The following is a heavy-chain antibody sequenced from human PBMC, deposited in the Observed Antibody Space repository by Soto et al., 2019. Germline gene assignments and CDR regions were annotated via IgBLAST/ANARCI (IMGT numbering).Heavy chain of an antibody. Sequence: ASLKVSCKASGYTFTSDDINFGRQASGQGLEWMGWMNPNTGNTGYAKKLQGRCTITKKTSIRKAYMELSSLRSEDTAVYYCARVHTTYYDFWSGYPDYWGQGTLVPVSS. CDR1: GYTFTSDD. V-gene: IGHV1-8*01. D-gene: IGHD3-3*01. J-gene: IGHJ4*02. CDR3: ARVHTTYYDFWSGYPDY. CDR2: MNPNTGNT.